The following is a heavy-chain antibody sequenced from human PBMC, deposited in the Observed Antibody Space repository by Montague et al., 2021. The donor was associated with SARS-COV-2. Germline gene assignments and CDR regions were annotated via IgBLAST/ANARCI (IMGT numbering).Heavy chain of an antibody. J-gene: IGHJ4*01. CDR3: ARGDYYGRAGYYDY. Sequence: SETLSLTCTASGGSISSYYWSWIRLPPGKGLEWIGYIYYSGSTNYNPSLKSRVTISVATSQNQFSLKVRSVTAADTAAYYCARGDYYGRAGYYDYWGQGTLVTVSS. D-gene: IGHD3-22*01. V-gene: IGHV4-59*01. CDR1: GGSISSYY. CDR2: IYYSGST.